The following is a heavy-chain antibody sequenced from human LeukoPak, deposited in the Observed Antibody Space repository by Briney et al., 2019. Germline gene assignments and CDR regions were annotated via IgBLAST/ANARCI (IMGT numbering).Heavy chain of an antibody. V-gene: IGHV1-2*02. CDR3: ARVFDSYYYGSGSYYY. Sequence: ASVKVSCKASGYTFTGYYMHWVRQAPGQGLEWMGWINPNSGSTNYAQKFQGRVTMTRDTSISTAYMELRSLRSDDTAVYYCARVFDSYYYGSGSYYYWGQGTLVTVSS. CDR2: INPNSGST. D-gene: IGHD3-10*01. CDR1: GYTFTGYY. J-gene: IGHJ4*02.